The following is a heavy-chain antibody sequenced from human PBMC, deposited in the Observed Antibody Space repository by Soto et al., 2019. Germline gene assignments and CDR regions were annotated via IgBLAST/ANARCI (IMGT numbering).Heavy chain of an antibody. CDR3: ASTKYDSSAYYYWYLGL. Sequence: QVQLVQSGAEVKKPGASVKVSCRTSGYTFSGFYIHWVRQAPGQGLESMGWIYPDSGGTDYAQKFQGRVTVTRDTSISTAYMELSRLRSDDTAVYYCASTKYDSSAYYYWYLGLWGRGTLVTVSS. CDR2: IYPDSGGT. V-gene: IGHV1-2*02. CDR1: GYTFSGFY. D-gene: IGHD3-22*01. J-gene: IGHJ2*01.